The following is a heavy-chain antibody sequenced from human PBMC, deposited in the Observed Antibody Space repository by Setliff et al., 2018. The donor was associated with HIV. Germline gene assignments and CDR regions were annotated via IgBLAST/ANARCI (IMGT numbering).Heavy chain of an antibody. V-gene: IGHV1-69*02. Sequence: SVKVSCKASGGTFSSYTINWVRQAPGQGLEWMGRSIPILGIGNDEQAQKFKGRVTFTADKSTSTVYMELSSLRSEDTAVYYCVRCGAGEWHLYMDVWGKGTAVTVSS. CDR1: GGTFSSYT. CDR3: VRCGAGEWHLYMDV. CDR2: SIPILGIG. D-gene: IGHD3-16*01. J-gene: IGHJ6*03.